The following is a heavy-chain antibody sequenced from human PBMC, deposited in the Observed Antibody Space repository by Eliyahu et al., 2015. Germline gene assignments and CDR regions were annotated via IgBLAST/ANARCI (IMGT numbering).Heavy chain of an antibody. V-gene: IGHV4-34*01. Sequence: KPSETLSLTCAVYGGSFSGYYWSWIRQPPGKGLEWIGEINHSGSTNYNPSLKSRVTISVDTSKNQFSLKLSSVTAADTGGYFFARGWQYRRGWFDPWGQGTLVTVSS. J-gene: IGHJ5*02. CDR2: INHSGST. D-gene: IGHD1-14*01. CDR3: ARGWQYRRGWFDP. CDR1: GGSFSGYY.